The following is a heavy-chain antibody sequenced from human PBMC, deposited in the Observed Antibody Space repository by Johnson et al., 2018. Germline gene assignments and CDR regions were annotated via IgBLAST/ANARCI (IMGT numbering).Heavy chain of an antibody. V-gene: IGHV3-30*18. J-gene: IGHJ6*02. CDR3: AKVIRPFQYHGMDV. CDR1: GFTFSSYG. CDR2: ISYDGSNK. Sequence: QVQLQESGGGVVQPGRSLRLSCAASGFTFSSYGMHWVRQAPGKGLEWVAVISYDGSNKYYGDFVKGRFTISRDKNTLYLQMTSLRAEDTAVYHCAKVIRPFQYHGMDVWGQGTTVTVSS. D-gene: IGHD2-21*01.